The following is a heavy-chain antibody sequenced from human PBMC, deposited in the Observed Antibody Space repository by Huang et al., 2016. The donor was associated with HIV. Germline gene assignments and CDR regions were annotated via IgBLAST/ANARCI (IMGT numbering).Heavy chain of an antibody. CDR3: ARGYCSGGTCYLYFDY. CDR1: GYTFTSYD. D-gene: IGHD2-15*01. J-gene: IGHJ4*02. V-gene: IGHV1-8*01. Sequence: QVQLVQSGAEVKKPGASVKVSCKASGYTFTSYDINWVRQATGQGLEWIGWMNHNSGKRGYTQKFPGRVTMTRDTSMSAAYMELSGLRSEETAVYYCARGYCSGGTCYLYFDYWGQGALVTVS. CDR2: MNHNSGKR.